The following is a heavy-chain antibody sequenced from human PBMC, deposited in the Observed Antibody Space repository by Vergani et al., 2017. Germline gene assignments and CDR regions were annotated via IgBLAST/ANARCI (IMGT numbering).Heavy chain of an antibody. CDR3: ARDTQSWQRADR. Sequence: QAQLQESGPGLVKPSETLSLTCHVFGVSVTDYNCNWIRQAPGKGLEWIGSLSTTGGATHASHNPSLKSRVSISVDTSKSQFSLRLTSVTAPDSAIYYCARDTQSWQRADRWGQGLLVSVSS. CDR2: LSTTGGA. CDR1: GVSVTDYN. D-gene: IGHD6-13*01. V-gene: IGHV4-59*02. J-gene: IGHJ5*02.